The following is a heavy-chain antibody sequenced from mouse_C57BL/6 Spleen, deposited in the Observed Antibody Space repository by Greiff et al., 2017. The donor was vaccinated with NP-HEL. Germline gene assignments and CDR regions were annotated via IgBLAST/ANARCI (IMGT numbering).Heavy chain of an antibody. CDR1: GFTFSDYY. Sequence: EVKLMESGGGLVQPGGSLKLSCAASGFTFSDYYMYWVRQTPEKRLEWVAYISNGGGSTYYPDTVKGRFTISRDNAKNTLYLQMSRLKSEDTAMYYCARQDDYDWFAYWGQGTLVTVSA. CDR3: ARQDDYDWFAY. V-gene: IGHV5-12*01. D-gene: IGHD2-4*01. CDR2: ISNGGGST. J-gene: IGHJ3*01.